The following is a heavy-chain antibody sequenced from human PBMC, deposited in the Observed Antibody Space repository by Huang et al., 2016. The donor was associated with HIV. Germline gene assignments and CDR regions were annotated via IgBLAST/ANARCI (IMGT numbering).Heavy chain of an antibody. CDR3: ATVDYYDTSGPQRGYFDN. Sequence: QVQLVQSGAEVKKPGSSVKVSCKASGGSFRNFAIGWVRQAPGQGLEWMGGIITTRGTANYAQKGQGRVTMIADESTSTAYMELSSLRSEDTAVYYCATVDYYDTSGPQRGYFDNWGQGTLVTVSS. CDR2: IITTRGTA. D-gene: IGHD3-22*01. J-gene: IGHJ4*02. V-gene: IGHV1-69*01. CDR1: GGSFRNFA.